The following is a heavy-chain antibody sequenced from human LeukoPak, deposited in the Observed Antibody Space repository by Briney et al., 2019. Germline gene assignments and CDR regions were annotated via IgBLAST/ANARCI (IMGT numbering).Heavy chain of an antibody. Sequence: SQTLSLTCAISGDSVSNNDGASNWIRQSPSRGLEWLGRTYYRSQWYNDYARSVMSRISVDPDTSKNQFSLQLRSVTPDDTAVYYCAGGYAFDVWGQGTTVIVSS. CDR1: GDSVSNNDGA. CDR2: TYYRSQWYN. V-gene: IGHV6-1*01. J-gene: IGHJ3*01. CDR3: AGGYAFDV.